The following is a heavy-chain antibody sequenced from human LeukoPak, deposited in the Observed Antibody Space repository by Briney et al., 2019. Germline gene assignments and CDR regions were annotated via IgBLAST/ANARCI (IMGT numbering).Heavy chain of an antibody. D-gene: IGHD6-6*01. Sequence: SETLSLTCTVSGGSISSRTYYWGWIRQPPGKGLEWIGEINHSGSTNYNPSLKSRVTISVDTSKNQFSLKLSSVTAADTAVYYCARWAARNDYWGQGTLVTVSS. J-gene: IGHJ4*02. CDR2: INHSGST. V-gene: IGHV4-39*07. CDR1: GGSISSRTYY. CDR3: ARWAARNDY.